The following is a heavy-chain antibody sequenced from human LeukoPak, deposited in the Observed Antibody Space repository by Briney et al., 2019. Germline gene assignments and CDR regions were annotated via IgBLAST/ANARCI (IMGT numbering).Heavy chain of an antibody. V-gene: IGHV3-23*01. D-gene: IGHD3-16*02. CDR1: GFTFSSYG. CDR2: ISGSGGST. J-gene: IGHJ4*02. CDR3: AKDQRPMITFGGVIVTNGPDY. Sequence: GGSLRLSCAASGFTFSSYGMSWVRQAPGKGLEWVSAISGSGGSTYYADSVKGRFTISRDNSKNTLYLQMNSLRAEDTAVYYCAKDQRPMITFGGVIVTNGPDYWGQGTLVTVSS.